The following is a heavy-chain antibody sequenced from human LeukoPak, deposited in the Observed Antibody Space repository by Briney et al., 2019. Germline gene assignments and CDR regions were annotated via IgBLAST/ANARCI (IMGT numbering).Heavy chain of an antibody. Sequence: GGSLRLSCAASGFTLSSHAMSWVRQAPGKGLEWVSAISGSGGSTYYADSVKARFTISRDNSKNTLYLQMSSLGAEDTAVYYCAKDLHDYGDYVGWFDSWGQGTLVTVSS. CDR3: AKDLHDYGDYVGWFDS. J-gene: IGHJ5*01. CDR1: GFTLSSHA. CDR2: ISGSGGST. D-gene: IGHD4-17*01. V-gene: IGHV3-23*01.